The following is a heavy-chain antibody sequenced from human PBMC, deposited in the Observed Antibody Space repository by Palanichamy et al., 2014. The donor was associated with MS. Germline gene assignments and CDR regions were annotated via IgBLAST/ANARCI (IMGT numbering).Heavy chain of an antibody. CDR1: GYAFTSYD. CDR2: MIPNSGNT. J-gene: IGHJ4*02. V-gene: IGHV1-8*03. D-gene: IGHD3-3*01. CDR3: ARGFGVVTYAAYFDY. Sequence: QVQLVQSGAEVKKPGASVKVSCKASGYAFTSYDINWVRRATGQGLEWVGWMIPNSGNTGYAQKFQGRVTITRNTSISTAYMELSSLRSEDTAVYYCARGFGVVTYAAYFDYWGQGTLVTVSS.